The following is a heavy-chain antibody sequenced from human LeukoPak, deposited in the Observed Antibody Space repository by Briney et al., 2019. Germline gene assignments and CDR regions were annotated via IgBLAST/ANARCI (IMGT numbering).Heavy chain of an antibody. J-gene: IGHJ4*02. Sequence: SETLSLTCTVSGGSISSYYWSWIRQPAGKGLEWIGRIYTSGSTNYNPSLKSRVTMSVDTSKNQFSLKLSSVTAADTAVYYCAREIRITIFGVAAYYFDYWGQGTLVTVSS. CDR2: IYTSGST. V-gene: IGHV4-4*07. CDR1: GGSISSYY. D-gene: IGHD3-3*01. CDR3: AREIRITIFGVAAYYFDY.